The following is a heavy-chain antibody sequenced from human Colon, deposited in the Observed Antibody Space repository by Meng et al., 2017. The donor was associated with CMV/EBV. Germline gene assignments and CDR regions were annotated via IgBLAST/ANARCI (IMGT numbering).Heavy chain of an antibody. V-gene: IGHV3-30*02. Sequence: QVQLVVSGGGGVQPGRSLRLVCAGSGIPFSSSGMHWVRQAPGKGLEWVALIRHDGSNEYYAESVRGRFTISRDNSKNTVYLQMNSLRSEDTAVYYCARDKGVRTFDTWGQGILVTVSS. D-gene: IGHD2-21*01. J-gene: IGHJ4*02. CDR2: IRHDGSNE. CDR1: GIPFSSSG. CDR3: ARDKGVRTFDT.